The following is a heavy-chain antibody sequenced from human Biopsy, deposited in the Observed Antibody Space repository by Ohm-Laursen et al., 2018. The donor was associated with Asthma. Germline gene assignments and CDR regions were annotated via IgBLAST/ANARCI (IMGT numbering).Heavy chain of an antibody. CDR3: AKDRDYDILTGPPGFDF. Sequence: SLRLSCAASGFTFDDYAMHWVRQAPGKGLEWVSAISGSGGSTYYADSVKGRFTISRDNSKNTLYLQMNSLRAEDTAVYYCAKDRDYDILTGPPGFDFWGQGTLVTVSS. V-gene: IGHV3-23*01. J-gene: IGHJ4*02. CDR1: GFTFDDYA. CDR2: ISGSGGST. D-gene: IGHD3-9*01.